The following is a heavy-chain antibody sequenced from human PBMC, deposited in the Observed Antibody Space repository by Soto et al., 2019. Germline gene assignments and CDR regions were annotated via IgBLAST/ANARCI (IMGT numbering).Heavy chain of an antibody. CDR2: IYYGGST. D-gene: IGHD6-19*01. CDR1: GDCLSSHY. Sequence: PSEPLSQHRPVSGDCLSSHYWTWIRQPPGKGLEWIGYIYYGGSTNYNPSLKSRVTMSVDTSKNQFSLNLASVTAADTALYYCARGGWSLDLWGQGTLVTVSS. CDR3: ARGGWSLDL. J-gene: IGHJ5*02. V-gene: IGHV4-59*11.